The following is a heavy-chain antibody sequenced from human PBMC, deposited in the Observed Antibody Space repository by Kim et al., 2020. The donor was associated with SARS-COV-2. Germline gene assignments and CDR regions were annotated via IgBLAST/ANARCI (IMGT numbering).Heavy chain of an antibody. D-gene: IGHD4-4*01. V-gene: IGHV1-3*01. CDR3: ARDLNPTVFDY. Sequence: ASVKFSCKAFGYTFTKYPIHWLRQAPGQRLEWMGWIDAGTGNRRYSESFQGRVTITRDTSANIDYMELIRLTSEDTGIYYCARDLNPTVFDYWGQGTLVTVSS. J-gene: IGHJ4*02. CDR2: IDAGTGNR. CDR1: GYTFTKYP.